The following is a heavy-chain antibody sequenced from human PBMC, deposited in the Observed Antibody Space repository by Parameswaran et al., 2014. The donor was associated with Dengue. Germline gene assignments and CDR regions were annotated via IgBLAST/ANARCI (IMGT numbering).Heavy chain of an antibody. CDR2: VDPEDGET. CDR3: APLRVGAIWFDP. V-gene: IGHV1-69-2*01. Sequence: VRQAPGQGLEWMGLVDPEDGETIYAEKFQGRVTITADTSTDTAYMELSSLRSEDTAVYYCAPLRVGAIWFDPWGQGTLVTVSS. J-gene: IGHJ5*02. D-gene: IGHD1-26*01.